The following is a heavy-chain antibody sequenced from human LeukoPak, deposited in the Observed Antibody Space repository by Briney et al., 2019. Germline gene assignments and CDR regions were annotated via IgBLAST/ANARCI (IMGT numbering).Heavy chain of an antibody. CDR3: ARGEDYAHDY. J-gene: IGHJ4*02. V-gene: IGHV4-34*01. CDR1: GGSFSGYY. CDR2: INHSGST. Sequence: PSETLSLTCAVYGGSFSGYYWSWIRQPPGKGLEWIGEINHSGSTNYNPSLKSRVTISVDTSKNQFSLKLSSVTAADTAVYYCARGEDYAHDYWGQGTLVTVCS. D-gene: IGHD4-17*01.